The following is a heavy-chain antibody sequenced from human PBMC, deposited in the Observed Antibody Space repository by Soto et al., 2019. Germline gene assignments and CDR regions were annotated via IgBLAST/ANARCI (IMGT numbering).Heavy chain of an antibody. J-gene: IGHJ6*03. CDR3: AKDLSDIVLMVYAPMDV. CDR1: GFTFSSNA. CDR2: ISGSGGST. D-gene: IGHD2-8*01. V-gene: IGHV3-23*01. Sequence: GGSLRLSCAASGFTFSSNAMSWVRQAPGKGLEWVSAISGSGGSTYYADSVKGRFTISRDNSKNTLYLQMNSLRAEDTAVYYCAKDLSDIVLMVYAPMDVWGKGTTVTVSS.